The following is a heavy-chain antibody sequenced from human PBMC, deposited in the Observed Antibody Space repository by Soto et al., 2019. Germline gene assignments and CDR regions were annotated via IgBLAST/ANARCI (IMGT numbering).Heavy chain of an antibody. V-gene: IGHV3-23*01. CDR2: IGGSGGST. CDR3: AKVSGDSGGYYGHRRDY. CDR1: VFTFSSYA. D-gene: IGHD3-22*01. Sequence: GSLRLSCSASVFTFSSYAMSWVRQAPGKGLEWVSVIGGSGGSTYYADSVKGRFTVSRDNSKKTMSLQMNSLRAEDTAVYYCAKVSGDSGGYYGHRRDYWGQGTLVTGAS. J-gene: IGHJ4*02.